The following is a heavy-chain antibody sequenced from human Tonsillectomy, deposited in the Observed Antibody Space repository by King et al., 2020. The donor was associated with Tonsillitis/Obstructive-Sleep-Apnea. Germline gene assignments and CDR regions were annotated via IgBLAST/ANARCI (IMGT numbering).Heavy chain of an antibody. V-gene: IGHV5-10-1*03. CDR1: GYSFTSYW. D-gene: IGHD6-13*01. CDR3: ARRALPGIAAAGTDY. CDR2: IDPSDSYT. Sequence: VQLVESGAEVKKPGESLRISCKGSGYSFTSYWISWVRQMPGKGMEWMGRIDPSDSYTNYSPSFQGNVTISADKSISTAYLQWRSLKASDTAMYYCARRALPGIAAAGTDYWGQGTLVTVSS. J-gene: IGHJ4*02.